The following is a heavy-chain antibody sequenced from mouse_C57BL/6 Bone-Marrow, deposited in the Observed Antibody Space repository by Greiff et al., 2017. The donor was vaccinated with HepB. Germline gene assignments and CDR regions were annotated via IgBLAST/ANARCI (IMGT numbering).Heavy chain of an antibody. CDR2: IYPGSGST. V-gene: IGHV1-55*01. Sequence: FQLQQPGAELVKPGASVKMSCKASGYTFTSYWITWVKQRPGQGLEWIGDIYPGSGSTNYNEKFKSKATLTVDTSSSTAYMQLSSLTSEDSAVYYCARPQSPYDYDEGYYAMDYWGQGTSVTVSS. J-gene: IGHJ4*01. CDR3: ARPQSPYDYDEGYYAMDY. D-gene: IGHD2-4*01. CDR1: GYTFTSYW.